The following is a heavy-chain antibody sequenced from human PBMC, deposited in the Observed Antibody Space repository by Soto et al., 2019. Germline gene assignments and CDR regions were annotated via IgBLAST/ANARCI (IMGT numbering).Heavy chain of an antibody. Sequence: SGPTLVNPTETLTLTCTFSGFSLSTSGVCVSWIRQPPGKALEWLARIDWDDDKYYSTSLKTRLTISKDTSKNQVVLTMTNMDPADTAVYYCAREKTPMSPHYFYYGMDVWGQGTTVTVSS. D-gene: IGHD3-9*01. CDR1: GFSLSTSGVC. V-gene: IGHV2-70*02. CDR3: AREKTPMSPHYFYYGMDV. J-gene: IGHJ6*02. CDR2: IDWDDDK.